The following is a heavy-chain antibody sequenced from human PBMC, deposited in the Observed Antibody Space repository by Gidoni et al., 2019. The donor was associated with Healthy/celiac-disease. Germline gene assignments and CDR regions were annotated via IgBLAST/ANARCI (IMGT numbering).Heavy chain of an antibody. CDR2: FYYSGST. V-gene: IGHV4-39*01. CDR3: ARGSNWFDP. Sequence: QLQLQESGPGLVKPSETLYPTCTAAGGSISSSSYYWGVIRQPPGKGLVWMGRFYYSGSTYYNPSLKRRVTIFVDTSKSQFSLELSSVAAADTSVYYGARGSNWFDPWGQGTLVTVSS. J-gene: IGHJ5*02. CDR1: GGSISSSSYY.